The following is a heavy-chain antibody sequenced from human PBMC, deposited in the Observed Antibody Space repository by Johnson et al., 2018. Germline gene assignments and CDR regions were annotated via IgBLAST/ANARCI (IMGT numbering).Heavy chain of an antibody. D-gene: IGHD2-15*01. CDR3: AKDRSSGCYLGSAVAI. Sequence: VQLQESGGGLVQPGGSLRLSCAASGFTFSSYWMHWVRQAPGKGLVWVSRIISDGSSTSYADSVKGRFTISRDHSKNTVYVQMNRLRAEDTAVYYCAKDRSSGCYLGSAVAILVHGTMVTVSS. CDR2: IISDGSST. V-gene: IGHV3-74*01. CDR1: GFTFSSYW. J-gene: IGHJ3*02.